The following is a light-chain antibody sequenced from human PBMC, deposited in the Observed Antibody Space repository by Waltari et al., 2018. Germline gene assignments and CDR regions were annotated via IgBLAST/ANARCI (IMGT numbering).Light chain of an antibody. J-gene: IGKJ1*01. CDR3: HQSRSLPWT. Sequence: ETVMTQSPASLSVSPGERATLSCRASQTIRTNLAWYQHKPGQAPRLLIMYASQSFSGVPSRFSGSGSGTDFTLTINSLEAEDAARYYCHQSRSLPWTFGQGTRLEIK. CDR2: YAS. V-gene: IGKV6-21*01. CDR1: QTIRTN.